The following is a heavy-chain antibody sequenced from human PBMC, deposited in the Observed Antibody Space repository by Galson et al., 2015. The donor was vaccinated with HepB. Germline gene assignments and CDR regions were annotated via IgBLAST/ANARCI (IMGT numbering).Heavy chain of an antibody. CDR1: GFTFSSYG. V-gene: IGHV3-33*01. CDR3: ARDRGGSSGWYHYYYGMDV. CDR2: IWYDGSNK. J-gene: IGHJ6*02. Sequence: SLRLSCAASGFTFSSYGMHWVRQAPGKGLEWVAVIWYDGSNKYYADSVKGRFTISRDNSKNTLYLQMNSLRAEDTAVYYCARDRGGSSGWYHYYYGMDVWGQGTTVTVSS. D-gene: IGHD6-19*01.